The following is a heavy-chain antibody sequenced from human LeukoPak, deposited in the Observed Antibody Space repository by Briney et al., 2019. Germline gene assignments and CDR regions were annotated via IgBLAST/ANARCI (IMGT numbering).Heavy chain of an antibody. V-gene: IGHV1-18*01. CDR1: GYTFSRYG. Sequence: ASVKVSCKASGYTFSRYGISWVRQAPGQGLEWMGWINPNNGDTNFAQKFQGRVAMTRDTSMNTVYMELSSLRSDDTAVYYCARRGYEFSDLDNWGQGTLVTVSS. CDR2: INPNNGDT. D-gene: IGHD3/OR15-3a*01. CDR3: ARRGYEFSDLDN. J-gene: IGHJ4*02.